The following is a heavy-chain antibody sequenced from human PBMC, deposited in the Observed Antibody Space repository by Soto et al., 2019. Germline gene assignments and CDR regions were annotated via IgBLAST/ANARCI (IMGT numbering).Heavy chain of an antibody. CDR2: IWYDGSNK. V-gene: IGHV3-33*01. J-gene: IGHJ6*02. CDR1: GFTFSSYG. D-gene: IGHD6-13*01. CDR3: AREEAAAGPLSYYYXMDV. Sequence: GGSLRLSCAASGFTFSSYGMHWVRQAPGKGLEWVAVIWYDGSNKYYADSVKGRFTISRDNSKNTLYLQMNSLRAEDTAVYYCAREEAAAGPLSYYYXMDVWGQGTTVTVSS.